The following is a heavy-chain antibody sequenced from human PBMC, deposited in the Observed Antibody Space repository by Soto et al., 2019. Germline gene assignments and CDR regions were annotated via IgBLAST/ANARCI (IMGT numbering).Heavy chain of an antibody. CDR2: IYYSGST. J-gene: IGHJ5*02. Sequence: SSETLSLTCTVSGGSISSYYWSWIRQPPGKGLEWIGYIYYSGSTNYNPSLKSRVTISVDTSKNQFSLKLSSVTAADTAVYYCARDRIVVVPAAKGENWFDPWGQGTLVTV. D-gene: IGHD2-2*01. V-gene: IGHV4-59*01. CDR3: ARDRIVVVPAAKGENWFDP. CDR1: GGSISSYY.